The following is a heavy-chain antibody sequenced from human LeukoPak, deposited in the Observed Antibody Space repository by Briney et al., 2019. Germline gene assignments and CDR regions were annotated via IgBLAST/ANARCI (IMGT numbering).Heavy chain of an antibody. CDR3: ARDKIEGPSNFDN. Sequence: GGSLRLSCAASGFTFSSYSMNWVRQAPGKGLEWVSSISSSSSYIYYADSVKGRFTISRDNAKNSLYLQMNSLRAEDTAIYYCARDKIEGPSNFDNWGQGTLVIVSS. CDR1: GFTFSSYS. J-gene: IGHJ4*02. V-gene: IGHV3-21*04. CDR2: ISSSSSYI. D-gene: IGHD2/OR15-2a*01.